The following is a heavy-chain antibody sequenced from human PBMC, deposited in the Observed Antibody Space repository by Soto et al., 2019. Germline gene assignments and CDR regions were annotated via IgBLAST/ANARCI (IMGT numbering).Heavy chain of an antibody. Sequence: GESLKISCAASGFTFSSYAMSWVRQAPGKGLEWVSAISGSGGSTYYADSVKGRFTISRDNSKNTLYLQMNSLRAEDTAVYYSAKFFDGLTANWASGYYYYYMDVWGKGTTVTVSS. J-gene: IGHJ6*03. CDR2: ISGSGGST. V-gene: IGHV3-23*01. CDR1: GFTFSSYA. CDR3: AKFFDGLTANWASGYYYYYMDV. D-gene: IGHD7-27*01.